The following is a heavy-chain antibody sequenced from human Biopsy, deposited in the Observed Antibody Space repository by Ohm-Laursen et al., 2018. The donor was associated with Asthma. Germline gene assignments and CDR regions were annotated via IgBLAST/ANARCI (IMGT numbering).Heavy chain of an antibody. D-gene: IGHD3-9*01. J-gene: IGHJ3*02. V-gene: IGHV1-3*01. CDR2: INAGNGNT. CDR1: GYTFINYA. CDR3: ARAYYDFLTGQVNDVFAI. Sequence: SSVKVSCKASGYTFINYAIHWVRQAPGQRLEWMGWINAGNGNTKYSQKFQGRVTITRDTSASTAYMDLSSLRSEDTAVYYCARAYYDFLTGQVNDVFAIWGQGTMVTVSS.